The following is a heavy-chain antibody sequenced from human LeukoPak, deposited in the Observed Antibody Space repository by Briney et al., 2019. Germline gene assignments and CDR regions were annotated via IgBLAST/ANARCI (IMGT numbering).Heavy chain of an antibody. Sequence: GASVKVSCKASGYTFTSYAINRMRQAPGQGLEWMGWINTNTGNPTYAQGFTGRFVFSLDTSVSTAYLQISSLKAEDTAVYYCAREGGFHSAYVLDYWGQGTLVTVSS. CDR3: AREGGFHSAYVLDY. J-gene: IGHJ4*02. CDR2: INTNTGNP. V-gene: IGHV7-4-1*02. CDR1: GYTFTSYA. D-gene: IGHD5-12*01.